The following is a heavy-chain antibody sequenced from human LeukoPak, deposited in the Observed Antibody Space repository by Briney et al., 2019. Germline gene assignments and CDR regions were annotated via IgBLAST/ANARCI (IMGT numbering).Heavy chain of an antibody. CDR1: GYTFTSYA. CDR2: INAGNGNT. V-gene: IGHV1-3*01. Sequence: ASVKVSCKASGYTFTSYAMHWVRQAPGQRLEWMGWINAGNGNTKYSQKFQGRVTITRDTSASTAYMELSSLRSEDTAVYYCASGHSSSWYGGGYYFDYWGQGTLVTVSS. J-gene: IGHJ4*02. CDR3: ASGHSSSWYGGGYYFDY. D-gene: IGHD6-13*01.